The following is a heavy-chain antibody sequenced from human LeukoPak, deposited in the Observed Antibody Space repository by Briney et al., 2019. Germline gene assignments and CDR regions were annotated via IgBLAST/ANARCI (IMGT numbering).Heavy chain of an antibody. CDR1: GFTFSSYW. D-gene: IGHD3-10*01. J-gene: IGHJ3*02. CDR3: ATGLASGSSFDI. V-gene: IGHV3-74*01. CDR2: IDSDGSGT. Sequence: GGSLRLSCAASGFTFSSYWMHWVRQAPGKGLVWVSRIDSDGSGTIYADSVKGRFTISRDNAKNTLYLQMNSLRAEDTAVYYCATGLASGSSFDIWGQGTMVTVSS.